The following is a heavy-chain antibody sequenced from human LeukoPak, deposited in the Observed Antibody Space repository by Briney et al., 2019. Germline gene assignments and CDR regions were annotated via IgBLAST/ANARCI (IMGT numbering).Heavy chain of an antibody. V-gene: IGHV3-48*03. Sequence: PGGSLRLSCAASGFTFSSYEMNWVRQAPGKGLEWLSYISSSGGTIYYADSVKGRFTTSRDNAKNSLYLQMNSLRAEDTAIYYCTTPESFDYWGQGTLVTVSS. CDR2: ISSSGGTI. CDR1: GFTFSSYE. D-gene: IGHD1-14*01. CDR3: TTPESFDY. J-gene: IGHJ4*02.